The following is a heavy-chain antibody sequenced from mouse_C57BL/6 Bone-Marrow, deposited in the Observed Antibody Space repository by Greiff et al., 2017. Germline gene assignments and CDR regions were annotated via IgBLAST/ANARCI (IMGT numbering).Heavy chain of an antibody. CDR3: ASITTVVAKDY. CDR1: GYSFTSYY. V-gene: IGHV1-66*01. Sequence: VQLQQSGPELVKPGASVKISCKASGYSFTSYYLHWVKQRPGQGLEWIGWIYPGSGNTKYNEKFKGKATLTADTSSSTAYMQLSSLTSEDSAVYYCASITTVVAKDYWGQGTTLTVSS. CDR2: IYPGSGNT. D-gene: IGHD1-1*01. J-gene: IGHJ2*01.